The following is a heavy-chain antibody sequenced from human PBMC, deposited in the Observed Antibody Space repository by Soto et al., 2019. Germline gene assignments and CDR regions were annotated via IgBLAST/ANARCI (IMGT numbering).Heavy chain of an antibody. CDR3: ASALSVRGATPFDY. CDR1: GGTFSSYT. J-gene: IGHJ4*02. V-gene: IGHV1-69*02. CDR2: IIPILGIA. D-gene: IGHD3-10*01. Sequence: GASVKVSCKASGGTFSSYTISWVRQAPGKGLEWMGRIIPILGIANYAQKFQGRVTITADKSTSTATMKLSSLRSEYTSVYYFASALSVRGATPFDYWGQGTLVIVSS.